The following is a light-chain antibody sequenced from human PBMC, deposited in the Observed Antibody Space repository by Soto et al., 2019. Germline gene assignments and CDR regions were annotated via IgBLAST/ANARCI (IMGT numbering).Light chain of an antibody. CDR3: QHYTTSSVT. V-gene: IGKV3D-15*01. CDR1: QSVSSN. J-gene: IGKJ5*01. CDR2: GTS. Sequence: EIVMTQSPATLSVSPGERATLSCRASQSVSSNVAAYQQKPGQAPGRLLYGTSSRATGSPDRFRGGGSGTDFTLTISTLEADDFAVYYCQHYTTSSVTFGQGTRLEIK.